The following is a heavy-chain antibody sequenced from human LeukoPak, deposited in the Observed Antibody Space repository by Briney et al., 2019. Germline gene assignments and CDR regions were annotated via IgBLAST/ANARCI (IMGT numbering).Heavy chain of an antibody. D-gene: IGHD2-15*01. Sequence: GGSLRLSCAASGFTFSSYEMNWVRQAPGKGLEWVSYVSGSGSTIYYADSVEGRFTISRDNAKNSLYLQMNSLRAEDTAVYSCARDLRYCGGGGCLPIPYLDCWGQGTLVTVSS. V-gene: IGHV3-48*03. CDR3: ARDLRYCGGGGCLPIPYLDC. CDR2: VSGSGSTI. J-gene: IGHJ4*02. CDR1: GFTFSSYE.